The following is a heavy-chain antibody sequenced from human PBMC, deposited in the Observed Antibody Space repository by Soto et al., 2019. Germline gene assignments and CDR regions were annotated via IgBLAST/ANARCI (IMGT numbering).Heavy chain of an antibody. CDR1: GDSISSDAYY. D-gene: IGHD5-12*01. J-gene: IGHJ4*02. CDR3: ARGPRGYIGYDYPHFDY. V-gene: IGHV4-30-4*01. CDR2: IYYRGIT. Sequence: SETLSLTCTVSGDSISSDAYYWSWIRQPPGKGPEWIGNIYYRGITYYNPSLKSRVSISVDTSNNQFSLKLSSVVAADTAVYYCARGPRGYIGYDYPHFDYWGQGALVTVSS.